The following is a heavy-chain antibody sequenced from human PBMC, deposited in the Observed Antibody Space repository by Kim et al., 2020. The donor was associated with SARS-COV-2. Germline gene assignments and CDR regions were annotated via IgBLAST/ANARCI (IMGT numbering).Heavy chain of an antibody. Sequence: SETLSLTCAVSGGSISSSNWWSLVRQPPGKGLEWIGEIYHSGSTNYNPSLKSRATIAVDKSKNQFSLKLSSVTAADTAVYYCARVTVGSSGSYLGDYWGQGNLVTVSS. CDR3: ARVTVGSSGSYLGDY. CDR2: IYHSGST. J-gene: IGHJ4*02. CDR1: GGSISSSNW. V-gene: IGHV4-4*02. D-gene: IGHD3-22*01.